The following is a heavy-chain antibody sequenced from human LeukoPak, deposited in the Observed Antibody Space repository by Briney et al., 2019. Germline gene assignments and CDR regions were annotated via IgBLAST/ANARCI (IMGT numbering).Heavy chain of an antibody. D-gene: IGHD3-22*01. CDR2: INHSGST. V-gene: IGHV4-34*01. CDR1: GGSFSGYY. Sequence: SETLSLTCAVYGGSFSGYYWSWIRQPPGKGLEWIGEINHSGSTNYNPSLKSRVTMSVDTSKNQFSLKLSSVTAADTAVYYCARGEYYYDSSGGYFDYWGQGTLVTVSS. CDR3: ARGEYYYDSSGGYFDY. J-gene: IGHJ4*02.